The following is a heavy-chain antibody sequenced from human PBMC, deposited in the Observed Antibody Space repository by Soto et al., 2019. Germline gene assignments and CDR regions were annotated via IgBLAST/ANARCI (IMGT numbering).Heavy chain of an antibody. J-gene: IGHJ4*02. CDR3: AVRGRITMVRGVTTEY. Sequence: SETLSLTCAVYGGSFSGYYWSWIRQPPGKGLEWIGEINHSGSTNYNPSLKSRVTISVDTSKNQFSLKLSSVTAADTAVYYCAVRGRITMVRGVTTEYWGQGTLVTVSS. CDR1: GGSFSGYY. D-gene: IGHD3-10*01. V-gene: IGHV4-34*01. CDR2: INHSGST.